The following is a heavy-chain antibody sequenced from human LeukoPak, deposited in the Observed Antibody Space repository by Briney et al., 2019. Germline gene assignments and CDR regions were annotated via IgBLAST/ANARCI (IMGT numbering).Heavy chain of an antibody. CDR2: IYHSGST. Sequence: SETLSLTCTVSGYSISSGYYWGWIRQPPGKGLEWIGSIYHSGSTYYNPSLKSRVTISVDTSKNQFSLKLSSVTAADTAVYYCASSSWYRPENLDYLGQGTLGNGSS. CDR1: GYSISSGYY. J-gene: IGHJ4*02. D-gene: IGHD6-13*01. CDR3: ASSSWYRPENLDY. V-gene: IGHV4-38-2*02.